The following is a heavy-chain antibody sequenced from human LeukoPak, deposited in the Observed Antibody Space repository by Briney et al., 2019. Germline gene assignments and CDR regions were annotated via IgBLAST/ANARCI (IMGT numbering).Heavy chain of an antibody. J-gene: IGHJ1*01. CDR1: GFTFNSRW. Sequence: GGSLRLSCAASGFTFNSRWMHWVRHAPGKGLVWVSRIKSDGSTRYADSVKGRFTISRDNAKNTVSLQMTSLRAEDTGVYYCARAPSEIGGYYPEYFRHWGQGTLVIVSS. CDR2: IKSDGST. V-gene: IGHV3-74*01. D-gene: IGHD3-22*01. CDR3: ARAPSEIGGYYPEYFRH.